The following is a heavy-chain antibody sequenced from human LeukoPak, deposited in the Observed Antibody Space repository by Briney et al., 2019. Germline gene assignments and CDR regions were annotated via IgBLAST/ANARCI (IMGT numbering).Heavy chain of an antibody. CDR3: ARFYGSGAASDH. V-gene: IGHV4-59*01. CDR2: MYHSGST. D-gene: IGHD3-10*01. CDR1: GASISSYY. Sequence: SEPLSLTCTVAGASISSYYCCCVQPPPGKGLERSGNMYHSGSTNYNPSLESRVPISIDASKNQFSLKLTSVTAADTAVYYCARFYGSGAASDHWGQGALVTVSS. J-gene: IGHJ4*02.